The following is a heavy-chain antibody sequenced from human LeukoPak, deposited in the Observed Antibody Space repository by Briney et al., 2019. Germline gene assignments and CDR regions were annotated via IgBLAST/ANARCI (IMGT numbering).Heavy chain of an antibody. J-gene: IGHJ4*02. CDR2: INPNSGGT. Sequence: GASVKVSCKASGYTFTGHYMHWVRQAPGQGLEWMGWINPNSGGTNYAQKFQDRVTMTRDTSISTVYMELGSLRSDDTAVHYCARDQSTSFSSSYHFDYWGQGTLVTVSS. CDR1: GYTFTGHY. D-gene: IGHD6-6*01. V-gene: IGHV1-2*02. CDR3: ARDQSTSFSSSYHFDY.